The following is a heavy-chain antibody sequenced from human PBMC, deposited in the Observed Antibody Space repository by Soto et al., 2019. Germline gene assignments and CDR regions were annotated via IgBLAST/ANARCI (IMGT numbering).Heavy chain of an antibody. V-gene: IGHV3-7*03. CDR2: LNQDGNEK. D-gene: IGHD1-26*01. CDR1: GFSFIDYW. J-gene: IGHJ4*02. CDR3: ARDKFSGTYYIKGVTYLFDY. Sequence: GGSLRLSCAASGFSFIDYWMSWVRQAPGKGLEWVANLNQDGNEKNYMDYVKGRFTISRDNAKNSVYLQLNSLRAEDTAVYYCARDKFSGTYYIKGVTYLFDYWGQGALVTVSS.